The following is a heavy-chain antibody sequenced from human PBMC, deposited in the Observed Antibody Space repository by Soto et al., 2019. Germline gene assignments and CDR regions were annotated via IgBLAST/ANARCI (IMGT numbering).Heavy chain of an antibody. CDR3: ARDPVTSD. V-gene: IGHV3-7*03. Sequence: GGSLRLSCAASGFTLSNFYISWVRQGPGTGLEWLGNIKGDGSDAHYVDSVKGRFTISRDNAGNSIYLQMNNLRAEDTAMYYCARDPVTSDWGQGTLVTVSS. CDR1: GFTLSNFY. J-gene: IGHJ4*02. CDR2: IKGDGSDA.